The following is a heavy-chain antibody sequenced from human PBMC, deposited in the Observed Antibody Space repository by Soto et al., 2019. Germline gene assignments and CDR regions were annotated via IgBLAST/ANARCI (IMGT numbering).Heavy chain of an antibody. CDR3: ATQKDGSPRGSMWQWLAKPPFFFDY. Sequence: GESLKISCKGSGYSFTSYWIGWVRQMPGKGLEWMGIIYPGDSDTRYSPSFQGQVTISADKSISTAYLQWSSLKASDTAMYYCATQKDGSPRGSMWQWLAKPPFFFDYWGQGTLVTVSS. CDR1: GYSFTSYW. D-gene: IGHD6-19*01. V-gene: IGHV5-51*01. J-gene: IGHJ4*02. CDR2: IYPGDSDT.